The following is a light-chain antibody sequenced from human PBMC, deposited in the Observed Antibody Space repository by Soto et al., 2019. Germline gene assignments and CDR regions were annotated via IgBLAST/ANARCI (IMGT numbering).Light chain of an antibody. J-gene: IGLJ2*01. Sequence: SALTQPASVSGSPGQSITISCIGTSNGVGSYNFVSWYQKHPNTAPRLIIYDVSNRPSGVSNRFSGSKSDNTASLTISGLQAEDEADYYFSSYTRSSTVLFGGGTKVTVL. CDR2: DVS. V-gene: IGLV2-14*03. CDR1: SNGVGSYNF. CDR3: SSYTRSSTVL.